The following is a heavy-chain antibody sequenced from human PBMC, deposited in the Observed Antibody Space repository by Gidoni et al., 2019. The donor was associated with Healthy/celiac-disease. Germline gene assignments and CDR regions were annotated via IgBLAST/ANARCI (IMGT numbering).Heavy chain of an antibody. D-gene: IGHD3-10*01. J-gene: IGHJ4*02. CDR1: GFTFSSYS. V-gene: IGHV3-21*01. Sequence: EVQLVESGGGLVKPGGSLRLSCAASGFTFSSYSMNWVRQAPGKGLECVSSISSSSSYIYYADSVKGRFTISRDNAKNSLYLQMNSLRAEDTAVYYCARDHEGYYGSGSPINWGQGTLVTVSS. CDR3: ARDHEGYYGSGSPIN. CDR2: ISSSSSYI.